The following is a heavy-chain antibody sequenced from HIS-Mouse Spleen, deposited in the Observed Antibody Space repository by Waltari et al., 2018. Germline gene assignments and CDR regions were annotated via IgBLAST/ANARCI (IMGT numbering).Heavy chain of an antibody. CDR2: INHSGST. D-gene: IGHD6-13*01. J-gene: IGHJ4*02. V-gene: IGHV4-34*01. Sequence: QVQLQQSGAGLLKPSETLSLTCAVYGGAFRGYYCSWIRQPPGQGLEWIGEINHSGSTNYNPSLKSRVTISVDTSKNQFSLKLSSVTAADTAVYYCARNRIAADYWGQGTLVTVSS. CDR1: GGAFRGYY. CDR3: ARNRIAADY.